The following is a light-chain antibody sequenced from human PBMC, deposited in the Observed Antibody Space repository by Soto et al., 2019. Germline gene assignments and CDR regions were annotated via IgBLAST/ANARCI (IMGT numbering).Light chain of an antibody. Sequence: QMTQSTSSLSASVGDRVTITCRASQNIYSNLNWYQKKPGKAPKLLIFAPSTLQSGVPSRFSGSGSETDFTLAISSLQPDDFATYYCQQSYSPFLTFGGGTKVEIK. CDR2: APS. CDR3: QQSYSPFLT. J-gene: IGKJ4*01. V-gene: IGKV1-39*01. CDR1: QNIYSN.